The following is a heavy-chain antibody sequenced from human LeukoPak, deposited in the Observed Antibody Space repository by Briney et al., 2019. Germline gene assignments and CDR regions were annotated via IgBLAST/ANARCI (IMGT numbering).Heavy chain of an antibody. J-gene: IGHJ5*02. CDR2: IYYSGST. Sequence: SETLSLTCTVSGDSISSYYWSWIRQPPGKGLEWIGYIYYSGSTNYNPSLKSRVTISVDTSKNQFSLKLSSVTAADTAVYYCARQRASIAAAGTWFDLWGQGTLVTVSS. V-gene: IGHV4-59*01. CDR3: ARQRASIAAAGTWFDL. CDR1: GDSISSYY. D-gene: IGHD6-13*01.